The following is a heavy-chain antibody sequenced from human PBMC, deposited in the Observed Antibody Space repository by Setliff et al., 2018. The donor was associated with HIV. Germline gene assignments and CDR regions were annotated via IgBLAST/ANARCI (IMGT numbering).Heavy chain of an antibody. Sequence: GGSVRLSCAASGFTFTNFEFNWVRQAPGKGLEWISYINTTSSPIYYADSVKGRFTISRDNAKNSVYLQMNSLRDEDTAVYYCARDDPPGGNDYWGQGTLVTVSS. CDR2: INTTSSPI. CDR1: GFTFTNFE. D-gene: IGHD2-15*01. J-gene: IGHJ4*02. V-gene: IGHV3-48*03. CDR3: ARDDPPGGNDY.